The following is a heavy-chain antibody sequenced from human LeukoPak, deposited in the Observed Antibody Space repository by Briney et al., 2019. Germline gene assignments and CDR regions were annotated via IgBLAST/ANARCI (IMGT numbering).Heavy chain of an antibody. V-gene: IGHV3-23*01. D-gene: IGHD4-17*01. Sequence: PGGSLRLSCAASGITFSTYAMTWVRQAPGKGLEWVSSIRGSGSGTDYADSVKGRFTISRDNSRDTLFLQMNSLRAEDTALYYCTRDPNGDYVGAFDMWGPGTMVTVSS. CDR3: TRDPNGDYVGAFDM. CDR1: GITFSTYA. J-gene: IGHJ3*02. CDR2: IRGSGSGT.